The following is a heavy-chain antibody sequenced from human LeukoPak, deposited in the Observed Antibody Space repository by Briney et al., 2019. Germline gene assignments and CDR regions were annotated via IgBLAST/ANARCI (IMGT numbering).Heavy chain of an antibody. CDR1: GFTFSGSA. CDR3: TMTTTGY. V-gene: IGHV3-73*01. D-gene: IGHD1-1*01. J-gene: IGHJ4*02. Sequence: GGSLKLSCAPSGFTFSGSAMHWVRQASGEGVEWVGRIRSKANSYATTYAASVKGRFTISRDDSKNTAYLQMNSLKTEDTAVYYCTMTTTGYWGEGTLVTVSS. CDR2: IRSKANSYAT.